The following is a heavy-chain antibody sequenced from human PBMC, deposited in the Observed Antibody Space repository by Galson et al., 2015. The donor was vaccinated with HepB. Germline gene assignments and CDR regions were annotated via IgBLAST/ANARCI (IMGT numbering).Heavy chain of an antibody. CDR3: ATDSSGYHGLWVY. CDR1: GFTFSSYA. CDR2: ISGSGGST. D-gene: IGHD3-22*01. J-gene: IGHJ4*02. V-gene: IGHV3-23*01. Sequence: SLRLSCAASGFTFSSYAMSWVRQAPGKGLEWVSAISGSGGSTYYADSVKGRFTISRDNSKNTLYLQMNSLRAEDTAVYYCATDSSGYHGLWVYWGQGTLVTVSS.